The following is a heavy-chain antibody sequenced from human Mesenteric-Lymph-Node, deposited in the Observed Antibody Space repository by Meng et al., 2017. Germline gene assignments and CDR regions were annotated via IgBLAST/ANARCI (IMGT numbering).Heavy chain of an antibody. CDR3: ARDLFGSYSYYYYYYGMDV. J-gene: IGHJ6*02. V-gene: IGHV3-30*01. Sequence: GGSLRLSCAASGFTFSSYALHWVRQAPGKGLEWVAFMSYDGSNKFYADSVKGRFTISRDNSQSTLYLQMNSLRAEDTAVYYCARDLFGSYSYYYYYYGMDVWGQGTTVTVSS. D-gene: IGHD1-26*01. CDR2: MSYDGSNK. CDR1: GFTFSSYA.